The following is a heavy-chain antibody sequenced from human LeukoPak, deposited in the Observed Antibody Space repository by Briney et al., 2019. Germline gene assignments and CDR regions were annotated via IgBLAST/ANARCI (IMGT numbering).Heavy chain of an antibody. Sequence: PGGSPRLSCAASGFTFSSYAMSWVRQAPGKGLEWVSAISGSGGSTYYADSVKGRFTISRDNSKNTLYLQMNSLRAEDTAVYYCAKLNVPDYDILTGYHTYYFDYWGQGTLVTVSS. CDR3: AKLNVPDYDILTGYHTYYFDY. D-gene: IGHD3-9*01. CDR1: GFTFSSYA. CDR2: ISGSGGST. J-gene: IGHJ4*02. V-gene: IGHV3-23*01.